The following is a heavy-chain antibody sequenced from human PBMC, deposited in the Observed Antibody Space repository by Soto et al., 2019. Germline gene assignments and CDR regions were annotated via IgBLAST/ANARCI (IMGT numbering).Heavy chain of an antibody. D-gene: IGHD1-7*01. V-gene: IGHV3-74*01. CDR1: EFTFRSYW. CDR3: ARSLPGTYGAFDL. Sequence: LXLSCAASEFTFRSYWMHWVRQSPGKGLVWVSRISGDGSSTTYADSVRGRFTISRDNAKNTVYLQMDSLRAEDTAVYYCARSLPGTYGAFDLWGQGTMVTVSS. J-gene: IGHJ3*01. CDR2: ISGDGSST.